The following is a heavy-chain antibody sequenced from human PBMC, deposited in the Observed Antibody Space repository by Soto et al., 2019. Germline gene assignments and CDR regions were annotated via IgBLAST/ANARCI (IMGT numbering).Heavy chain of an antibody. Sequence: QVQLQQWGAGLLKPSETLSLTCAVYGGSFSGYYWSWIRQPPGKGLEWIGEINHSGSINYNPSLKSRVTISVDTSNNQFSLKLIWMTSADTSVYSCACRDTYYYGLGSYYNPAGFDYWGQGTLVTVSS. D-gene: IGHD3-10*01. V-gene: IGHV4-34*01. CDR3: ACRDTYYYGLGSYYNPAGFDY. CDR2: INHSGSI. CDR1: GGSFSGYY. J-gene: IGHJ4*02.